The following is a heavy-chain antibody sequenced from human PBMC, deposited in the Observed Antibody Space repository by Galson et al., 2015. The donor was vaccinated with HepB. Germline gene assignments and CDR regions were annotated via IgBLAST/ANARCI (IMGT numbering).Heavy chain of an antibody. D-gene: IGHD6-13*01. CDR3: ARGLIAAAGTYYAFDI. CDR2: IGTAGDP. J-gene: IGHJ3*02. V-gene: IGHV3-13*05. CDR1: GFTFSSYD. Sequence: SLRLSCAASGFTFSSYDMHWVRQATGEGLEWVSAIGTAGDPYYPGSVKGRFTISRENAKNSLYLQMNSLRAGDTAVYYCARGLIAAAGTYYAFDIWGQGTMVTVSS.